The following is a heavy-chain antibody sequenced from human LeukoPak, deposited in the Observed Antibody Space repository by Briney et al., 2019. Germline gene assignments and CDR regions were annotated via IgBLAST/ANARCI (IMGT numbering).Heavy chain of an antibody. CDR1: GGSISTYY. CDR3: ARHYYGSGSSAFDI. V-gene: IGHV4-59*08. CDR2: VYNIGTT. J-gene: IGHJ3*02. Sequence: SETLSLTCTVSGGSISTYYWSWIRQPPGKGLEWIGYVYNIGTTNYNPSLKSRVSVSADTSKSQFSLRLTSVTAADTALYYCARHYYGSGSSAFDIWGQGTVVTVSS. D-gene: IGHD3-10*01.